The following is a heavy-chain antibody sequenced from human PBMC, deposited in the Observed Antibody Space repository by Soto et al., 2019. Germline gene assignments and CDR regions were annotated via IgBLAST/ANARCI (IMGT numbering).Heavy chain of an antibody. J-gene: IGHJ6*02. CDR1: GGSISSSSYY. D-gene: IGHD2-21*02. CDR2: IYYSGST. V-gene: IGHV4-39*01. Sequence: SETLSLTCTVSGGSISSSSYYWGWIRQPPGKGLEWIGSIYYSGSTYYNPSLKSRVTISVDTSKNQFSLKLSSVTAADTAVYYCARLRWAVTLYRTWGVMDVWGQGTTVTVS. CDR3: ARLRWAVTLYRTWGVMDV.